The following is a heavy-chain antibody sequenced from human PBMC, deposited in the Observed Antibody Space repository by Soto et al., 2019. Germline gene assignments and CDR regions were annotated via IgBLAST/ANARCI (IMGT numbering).Heavy chain of an antibody. D-gene: IGHD3-3*01. J-gene: IGHJ6*03. V-gene: IGHV1-8*01. CDR2: MNPNSGNT. CDR1: GYTFTSYD. Sequence: ASVKVSCKAPGYTFTSYDINWVRQATGQGLEWMGWMNPNSGNTGYAQKFQGRVTMTRDTSISTAYMELSSLRSEDTAVYYCARGPILRFLEWPPHYYYMDVWGKGTTVTVSS. CDR3: ARGPILRFLEWPPHYYYMDV.